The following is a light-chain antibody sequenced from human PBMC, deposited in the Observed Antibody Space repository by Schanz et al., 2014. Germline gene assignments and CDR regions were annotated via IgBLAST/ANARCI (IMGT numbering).Light chain of an antibody. CDR3: QQYNSYPYT. CDR1: QGISHY. J-gene: IGKJ2*01. Sequence: DIQMTQSPSSLSASVGDRVTITCRASQGISHYLAWYQQKPGKVPKLLIYAASTLQSGVPSRFSGSGSGTDFTLTISSLQPDDFATYYCQQYNSYPYTFGQGTKLEIK. CDR2: AAS. V-gene: IGKV1-27*01.